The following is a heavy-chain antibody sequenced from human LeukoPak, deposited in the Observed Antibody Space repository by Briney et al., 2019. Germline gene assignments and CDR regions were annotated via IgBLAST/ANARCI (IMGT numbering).Heavy chain of an antibody. J-gene: IGHJ6*03. D-gene: IGHD6-6*01. CDR3: ARDGSGEYSSTTYYYSTDV. V-gene: IGHV1-8*03. Sequence: APVKVSCKASGYTFTSYERKWVRQETGGGVEGRGGVNPIGGNTGYAQTFQGRVTITRNTSISTAYLELSTVSAEDTAVYYCARDGSGEYSSTTYYYSTDVWGKGTPVTVSS. CDR1: GYTFTSYE. CDR2: VNPIGGNT.